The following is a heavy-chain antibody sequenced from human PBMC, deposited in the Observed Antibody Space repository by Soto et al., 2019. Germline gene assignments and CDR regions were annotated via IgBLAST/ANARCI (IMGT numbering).Heavy chain of an antibody. CDR3: ARDRAGGVLWFGENYYMDV. CDR2: INSDGSST. V-gene: IGHV3-74*01. CDR1: GFTFSSYW. J-gene: IGHJ6*03. D-gene: IGHD3-10*01. Sequence: GGSLRLSCAASGFTFSSYWMHWVRQAPGKGLVWVSRINSDGSSTSYADSVKGRFTISRDNAKNTLYLQMNSLRAEDTAVYYCARDRAGGVLWFGENYYMDVWGKGTTVTVSS.